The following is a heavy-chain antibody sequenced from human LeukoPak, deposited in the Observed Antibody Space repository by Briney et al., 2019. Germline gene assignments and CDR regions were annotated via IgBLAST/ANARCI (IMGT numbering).Heavy chain of an antibody. V-gene: IGHV1-8*01. CDR1: GYTFTSYD. D-gene: IGHD5-24*01. J-gene: IGHJ4*02. CDR3: ARIVEMATDDDY. CDR2: MNPNSGNT. Sequence: RASVKVSCKASGYTFTSYDINWVRQATGQGLEWMGWMNPNSGNTGYAQKSQGRVTMTRNTSISTAYMELSSLRSEDTAVYYCARIVEMATDDDYWGQGTLVTVSS.